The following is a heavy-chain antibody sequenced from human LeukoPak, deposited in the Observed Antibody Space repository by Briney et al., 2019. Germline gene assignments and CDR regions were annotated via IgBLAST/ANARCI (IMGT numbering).Heavy chain of an antibody. CDR3: ARGYCSGGSCYSVENWFDP. Sequence: ASVKVSCKAAGYTLTGYYMFWVRQAPGQGLEWMGRINPNSGGTNYAQKFQGRVTMTRDTSISTAYMDLSRLRSDDTAVYYCARGYCSGGSCYSVENWFDPWGQGTLVTVSS. V-gene: IGHV1-2*06. D-gene: IGHD2-15*01. CDR2: INPNSGGT. CDR1: GYTLTGYY. J-gene: IGHJ5*02.